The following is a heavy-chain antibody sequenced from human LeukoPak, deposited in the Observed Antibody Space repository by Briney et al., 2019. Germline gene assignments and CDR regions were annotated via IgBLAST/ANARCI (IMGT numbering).Heavy chain of an antibody. CDR2: IYYTGST. Sequence: LSETLSLTCSVSGASIRGGTYSWGWLRQPPGKGLEWIGSIYYTGSTYDNPSLKSRVTISVDTSKNQFSLKLSSVTAADTAVYYCARRGGSGRAFDYWGQGTLVTVSS. J-gene: IGHJ4*02. D-gene: IGHD1-26*01. V-gene: IGHV4-39*01. CDR3: ARRGGSGRAFDY. CDR1: GASIRGGTYS.